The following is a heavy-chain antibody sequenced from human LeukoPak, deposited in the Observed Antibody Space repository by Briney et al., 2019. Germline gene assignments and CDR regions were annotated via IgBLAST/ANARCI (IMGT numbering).Heavy chain of an antibody. CDR1: GFTFSSYA. CDR3: AKDMVVDIVVVVAAHFDY. CDR2: ISGSGGST. J-gene: IGHJ4*02. D-gene: IGHD2-15*01. Sequence: GGSLRLSCAASGFTFSSYAMSWVRQAPGKGLEWVSAISGSGGSTYYAGSVKGRFTISRDNSKNTLYLQMNSLRAEDTAVYYCAKDMVVDIVVVVAAHFDYWGQGTLVTVSS. V-gene: IGHV3-23*01.